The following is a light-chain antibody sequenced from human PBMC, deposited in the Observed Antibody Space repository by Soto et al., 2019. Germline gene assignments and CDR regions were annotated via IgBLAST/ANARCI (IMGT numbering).Light chain of an antibody. CDR2: GAS. Sequence: EIVLTQSPGTLSLSPGERATLSCRASQSVSSSYLAWYQQKPGQAPRLLIYGASSRATGIPDRFSGSGSGTDFTLTISRLEPEDFAVDYGQQYGSSPRTFGPGTRVDIK. J-gene: IGKJ3*01. CDR3: QQYGSSPRT. V-gene: IGKV3-20*01. CDR1: QSVSSSY.